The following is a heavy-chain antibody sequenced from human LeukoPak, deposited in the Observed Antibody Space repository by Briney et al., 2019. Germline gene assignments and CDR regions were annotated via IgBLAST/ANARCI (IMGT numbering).Heavy chain of an antibody. CDR1: RGTFSSYA. CDR3: ARGHSSGSYLYYFDY. D-gene: IGHD1-26*01. V-gene: IGHV1-69*05. Sequence: GASVKVSCKASRGTFSSYAISWVRQAPGQGLEWMGGIIPIFGTANYAQKFQGRVTITTDESTSTAYMELSSLRSEDTAVYYCARGHSSGSYLYYFDYWGQGTLVTVSP. J-gene: IGHJ4*02. CDR2: IIPIFGTA.